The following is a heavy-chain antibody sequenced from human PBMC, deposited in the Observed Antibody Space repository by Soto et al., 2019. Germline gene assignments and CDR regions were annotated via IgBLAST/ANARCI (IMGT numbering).Heavy chain of an antibody. J-gene: IGHJ2*01. CDR3: ARVGFDYYDSSGYYWYFDL. CDR2: IKQDGSEK. V-gene: IGHV3-7*01. Sequence: GGSLRLSCAASGFTFSSYWMSWVRQAPGKALEWVANIKQDGSEKYYVDSVKGRFTISRDNAKNSLYLQMNSLRAEDTAVYYCARVGFDYYDSSGYYWYFDLWGRGTLVTVSS. CDR1: GFTFSSYW. D-gene: IGHD3-22*01.